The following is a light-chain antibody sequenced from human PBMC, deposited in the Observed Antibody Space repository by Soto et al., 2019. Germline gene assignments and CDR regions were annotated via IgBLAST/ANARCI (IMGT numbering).Light chain of an antibody. CDR2: GAS. CDR3: QQYNNWPPYT. Sequence: EIVMTQSPATLSVSPGERVTLSCRASQSVSNNLAWYQQKPGQAPRLLIYGASTRATGIPVRFSGSGSGTEFTLTINGLQSEDFAVYYYQQYNNWPPYTFGQGTKLEIK. J-gene: IGKJ2*01. CDR1: QSVSNN. V-gene: IGKV3-15*01.